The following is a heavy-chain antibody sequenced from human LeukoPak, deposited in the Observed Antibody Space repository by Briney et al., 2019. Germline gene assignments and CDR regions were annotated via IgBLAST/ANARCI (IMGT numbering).Heavy chain of an antibody. CDR1: GFTFSTYS. CDR2: ISGSGGST. D-gene: IGHD3-22*01. Sequence: GGSLRLSCAISGFTFSTYSMNWVRQAPGKGLEWVSAISGSGGSTYYADSVKGRFTISRDNSKNTLYLQMNSLRAEDTAVYYCAKRYYYDNSGLWDYWGQGTLVTVSS. CDR3: AKRYYYDNSGLWDY. J-gene: IGHJ4*02. V-gene: IGHV3-23*01.